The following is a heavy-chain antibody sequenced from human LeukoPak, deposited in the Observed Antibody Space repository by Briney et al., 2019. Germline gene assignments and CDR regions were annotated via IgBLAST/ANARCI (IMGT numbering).Heavy chain of an antibody. CDR1: GDSFSSHY. D-gene: IGHD4-17*01. V-gene: IGHV4-59*11. Sequence: SETLSLTCAVSGDSFSSHYWTWIRQSPGTGLEWIGYISHIGRTNYNPSLKSRVTISIDTPKNQFSLKLRSVTAADTAVYYCARDLVTVTKGFDIWGQGTMVSVSS. CDR3: ARDLVTVTKGFDI. J-gene: IGHJ3*02. CDR2: ISHIGRT.